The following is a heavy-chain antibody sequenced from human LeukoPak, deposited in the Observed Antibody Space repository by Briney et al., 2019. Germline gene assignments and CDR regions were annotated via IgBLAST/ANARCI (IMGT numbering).Heavy chain of an antibody. D-gene: IGHD5-12*01. Sequence: ASVKVSCKASGYTFTDHHIHWVRQAPGQGLEWMGWINSNNGATNYAQKFQGRVTMTRDTSISTAYMKLTRLGSDDTAVYYCARDGSLGYWGQGTLVTVSS. CDR1: GYTFTDHH. CDR2: INSNNGAT. CDR3: ARDGSLGY. V-gene: IGHV1-2*02. J-gene: IGHJ4*02.